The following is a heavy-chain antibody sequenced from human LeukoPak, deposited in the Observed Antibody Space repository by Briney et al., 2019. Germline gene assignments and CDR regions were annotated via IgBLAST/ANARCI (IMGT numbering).Heavy chain of an antibody. J-gene: IGHJ6*03. CDR1: GYTFTGYY. CDR3: ARDSSEKYQLLRCLANYYYYYMDV. Sequence: ASVKVSCKASGYTFTGYYMHWVRQAPGQGLEWMGWINPNSGGTNYAQKFQGRVTMTRDTSISTAYMELSRLRSDDTAVYYCARDSSEKYQLLRCLANYYYYYMDVWGKGTTVTVSS. CDR2: INPNSGGT. D-gene: IGHD2-2*01. V-gene: IGHV1-2*02.